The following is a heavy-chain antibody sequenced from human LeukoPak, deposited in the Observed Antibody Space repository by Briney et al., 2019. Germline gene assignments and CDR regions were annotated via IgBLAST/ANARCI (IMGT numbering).Heavy chain of an antibody. CDR1: GYSFTSYW. CDR2: IYAGDSDT. CDR3: ARHSTCSGGSCYSDYYYYYGMDV. D-gene: IGHD2-15*01. J-gene: IGHJ6*02. V-gene: IGHV5-51*01. Sequence: GESLKISCKGSGYSFTSYWIGWVRQMPGKSLEWMGIIYAGDSDTRYSPSFQGQVTISADKSISTAYLQWSSLKASDTAMYYCARHSTCSGGSCYSDYYYYYGMDVWGQGTTVTVSS.